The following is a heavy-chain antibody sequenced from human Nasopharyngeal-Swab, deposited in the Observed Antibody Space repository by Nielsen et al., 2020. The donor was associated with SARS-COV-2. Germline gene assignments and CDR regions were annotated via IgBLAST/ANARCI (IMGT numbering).Heavy chain of an antibody. V-gene: IGHV3-7*01. J-gene: IGHJ1*01. D-gene: IGHD2-2*01. CDR2: IKQDGREK. CDR3: ARGGRYQLPFTFQH. Sequence: VRQAPGKGLEWVANIKQDGREKYYVDSVKGRFTISRDNAKNSLYLQMNSLRAEDTAVYYCARGGRYQLPFTFQHWGQGTLVTVSS.